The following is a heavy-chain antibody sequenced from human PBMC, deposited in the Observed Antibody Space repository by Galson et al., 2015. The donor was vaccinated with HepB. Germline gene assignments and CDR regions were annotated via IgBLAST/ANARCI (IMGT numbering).Heavy chain of an antibody. Sequence: SLRLSCAASGFTFSSYGMHWVRQAPGKGLEWVAVISYDGSNKYYADSVKGRFTISRDNSKNTLYLQMNSLRAEDTAVYYCARGRPPYYDFWSGYYGEKEHGGAFDIWGQGTMVTVSS. CDR3: ARGRPPYYDFWSGYYGEKEHGGAFDI. J-gene: IGHJ3*02. D-gene: IGHD3-3*01. CDR1: GFTFSSYG. V-gene: IGHV3-30*03. CDR2: ISYDGSNK.